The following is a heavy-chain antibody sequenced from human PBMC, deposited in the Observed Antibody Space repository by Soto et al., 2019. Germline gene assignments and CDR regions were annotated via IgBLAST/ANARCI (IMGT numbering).Heavy chain of an antibody. D-gene: IGHD3-3*02. CDR2: ISYDGSNK. Sequence: QVQLVESGGGVVQPGRSLRLSCAASGFTFSSYAMHWVRQAPGKGLEWVAVISYDGSNKYYADSVKGRFTISRDNSKNTLYLKMNSLRAEDTAVYYCAREGGISWGQGTLVTVSS. CDR3: AREGGIS. J-gene: IGHJ4*02. CDR1: GFTFSSYA. V-gene: IGHV3-30-3*01.